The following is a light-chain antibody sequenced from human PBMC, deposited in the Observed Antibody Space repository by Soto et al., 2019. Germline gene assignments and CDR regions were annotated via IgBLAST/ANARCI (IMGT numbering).Light chain of an antibody. V-gene: IGKV3-15*01. CDR3: QQYNNWPIT. Sequence: EIVMTQSPATLSMSPGERGTLSCRASQRVSSNLAWYQQKPGQAPRLLIYGASTRATGIPARFSGSGSGTECTLTLSSLQSEDFAVYYCQQYNNWPITFGPGTKVDIK. J-gene: IGKJ3*01. CDR2: GAS. CDR1: QRVSSN.